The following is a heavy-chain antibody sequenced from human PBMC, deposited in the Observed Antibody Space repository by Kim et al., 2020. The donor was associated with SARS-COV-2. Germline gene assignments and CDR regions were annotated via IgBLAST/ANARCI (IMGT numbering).Heavy chain of an antibody. CDR2: K. Sequence: KTYVDSVKGRFTISRDNAKNSLYLQMNSLRAEDTAVYYCARIAAAGAFDYWGQGPLVTVSS. V-gene: IGHV3-7*03. CDR3: ARIAAAGAFDY. D-gene: IGHD6-13*01. J-gene: IGHJ4*02.